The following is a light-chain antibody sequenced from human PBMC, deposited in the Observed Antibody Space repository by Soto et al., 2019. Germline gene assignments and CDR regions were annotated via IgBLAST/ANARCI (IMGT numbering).Light chain of an antibody. CDR2: DDS. J-gene: IGLJ2*01. CDR3: GTWDESLGAGV. CDR1: GSNIGRNY. Sequence: QSVLTQPASLSAPPGEKVTISCSGRGSNIGRNYVSWYRQFPGTAPQLLIYDDSKRHSGVPDRLSGSRYGTSASLAIAGLQPGDEAVYYCGTWDESLGAGVFGGGTKFTVL. V-gene: IGLV1-51*01.